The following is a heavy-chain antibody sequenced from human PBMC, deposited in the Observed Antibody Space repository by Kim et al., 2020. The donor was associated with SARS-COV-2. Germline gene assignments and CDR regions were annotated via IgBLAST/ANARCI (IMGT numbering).Heavy chain of an antibody. J-gene: IGHJ6*02. D-gene: IGHD3-3*01. CDR1: GYTFTSYD. V-gene: IGHV1-8*01. CDR3: ARESIFGVVLPYYYGMDV. CDR2: MNPNSGNT. Sequence: ASLKVSCKASGYTFTSYDINWVRQATGQGLEWMGWMNPNSGNTGYAQKFQGRVTMTRNTSISTAYMELSSLRSEDTAVYYCARESIFGVVLPYYYGMDVWGQGTTVTVSS.